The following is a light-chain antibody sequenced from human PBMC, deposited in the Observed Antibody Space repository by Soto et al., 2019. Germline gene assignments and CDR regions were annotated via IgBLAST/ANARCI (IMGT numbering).Light chain of an antibody. CDR1: SGSVSTSSY. CDR3: VLFMGSGIWA. J-gene: IGLJ3*02. V-gene: IGLV8-61*01. CDR2: STN. Sequence: TVVTQEPSFSVSPGGTVTLTCGLSSGSVSTSSYPSWYQQTPGQAPRTLIYSTNTRSSGVPERFSGSILGNKAALTITGAQADDESDYYCVLFMGSGIWAFGGGTKLTVL.